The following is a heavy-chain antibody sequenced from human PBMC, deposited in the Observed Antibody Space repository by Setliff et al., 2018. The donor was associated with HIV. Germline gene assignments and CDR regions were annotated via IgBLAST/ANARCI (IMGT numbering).Heavy chain of an antibody. CDR1: GFTLSEVS. CDR3: ARGAYRRRDGGTYFYQFDF. Sequence: ASVKVSCKVSGFTLSEVSIHWVRQAPGKGLEWMGYFDPQDGETVYAQKFQGRVTITADESTSTAYMELNSLRSEDTAVYYCARGAYRRRDGGTYFYQFDFWGRGTLVTVSS. J-gene: IGHJ4*02. CDR2: FDPQDGET. D-gene: IGHD1-26*01. V-gene: IGHV1-24*01.